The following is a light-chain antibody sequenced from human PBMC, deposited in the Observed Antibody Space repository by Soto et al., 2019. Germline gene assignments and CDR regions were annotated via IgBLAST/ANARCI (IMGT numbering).Light chain of an antibody. Sequence: AIQLTQSPSSLSASVGDSLTITCRASQGISNALAWYRKNSGKPPKLLVYDASTLEVGVPSRFSGSASATDFTLSIDSLQSEDCATYYCQEYNTYPFTFGAGTKVDV. J-gene: IGKJ3*01. CDR1: QGISNA. CDR3: QEYNTYPFT. V-gene: IGKV1-13*02. CDR2: DAS.